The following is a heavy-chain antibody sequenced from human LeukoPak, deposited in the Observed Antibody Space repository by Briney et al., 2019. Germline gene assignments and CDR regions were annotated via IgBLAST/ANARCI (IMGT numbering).Heavy chain of an antibody. V-gene: IGHV4-59*01. D-gene: IGHD1-26*01. Sequence: SETLSLTCTVSGGSISSYYWSWIRQPPGKGREWIGDINYSGSTNYNPYLKSRITISVDTAKNQFSLKLSSVTAADTAVYYCARGGRVGDPYYYCGLDVWGQGTTVTVSS. CDR3: ARGGRVGDPYYYCGLDV. CDR2: INYSGST. J-gene: IGHJ6*02. CDR1: GGSISSYY.